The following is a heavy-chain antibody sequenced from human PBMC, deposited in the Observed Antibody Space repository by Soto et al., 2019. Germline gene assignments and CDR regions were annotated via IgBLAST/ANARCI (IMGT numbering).Heavy chain of an antibody. D-gene: IGHD3-16*01. CDR2: ISPYTGNT. J-gene: IGHJ6*02. CDR1: GYIFVNYG. CDR3: VMGDKYVTPTPQDV. Sequence: QVQLVQSGDEVKKPGASVKVSCKASGYIFVNYGIAWVRQAPGQGLEWMGWISPYTGNTHSATKVQGRLTMTTDTSTSTAYMDLGSLTSDDTAVYDCVMGDKYVTPTPQDVWGQGTTVTVSS. V-gene: IGHV1-18*01.